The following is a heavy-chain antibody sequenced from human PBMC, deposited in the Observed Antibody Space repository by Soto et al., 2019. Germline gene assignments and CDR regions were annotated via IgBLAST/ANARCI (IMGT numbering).Heavy chain of an antibody. CDR3: AKSRRPPDY. J-gene: IGHJ4*02. CDR2: IKQDGSEK. Sequence: GSLRLSCGASGFTFSSYWMNWVRQAPGKGLEWVANIKQDGSEKYYVDSVKGRFTISRDNAKNSLYLQMNSLRAEDTAVYYCAKSRRPPDYWGQGTLVTVSS. V-gene: IGHV3-7*01. CDR1: GFTFSSYW.